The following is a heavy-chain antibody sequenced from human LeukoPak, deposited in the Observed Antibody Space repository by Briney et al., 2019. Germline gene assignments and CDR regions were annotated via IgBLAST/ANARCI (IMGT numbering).Heavy chain of an antibody. V-gene: IGHV4-39*01. Sequence: PSETLSLTCSVSGGSIGSRYHYWGWIRQPPGKGLEWIGSIEYGGSTYYNPPLKSRVIMSVDTSKKQFSLKVTSVTAADTAVYYCARLAHSSGYLAFDYWGQGTLVTVSS. D-gene: IGHD6-19*01. CDR1: GGSIGSRYHY. CDR2: IEYGGST. CDR3: ARLAHSSGYLAFDY. J-gene: IGHJ4*02.